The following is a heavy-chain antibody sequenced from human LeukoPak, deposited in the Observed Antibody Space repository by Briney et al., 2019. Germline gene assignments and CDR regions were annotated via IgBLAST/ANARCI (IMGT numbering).Heavy chain of an antibody. CDR3: ARGGIDYYDRANWFDP. J-gene: IGHJ5*02. Sequence: PSETLSLTCTVSGGSISSYYWSWIRQPPGKGLEWIGYIYYSGSTNYNPSLKSRVTISVDTSKNQFSLKLSSVTAADTAVYYCARGGIDYYDRANWFDPWGQGTLVTVSS. D-gene: IGHD3-22*01. V-gene: IGHV4-59*01. CDR2: IYYSGST. CDR1: GGSISSYY.